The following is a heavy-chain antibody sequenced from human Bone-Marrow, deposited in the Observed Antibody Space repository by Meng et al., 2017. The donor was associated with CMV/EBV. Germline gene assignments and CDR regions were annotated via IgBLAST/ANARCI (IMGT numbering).Heavy chain of an antibody. CDR1: GYTFTSYD. Sequence: ASVKVSCKASGYTFTSYDINWVRQATGQGLEWMGWINPNSGGTNYAQKFQGRVTMTRDTSISTAYMELSRLRSDDTAVYYCARNPREVTAFDIWGQGTMVTVSS. CDR2: INPNSGGT. J-gene: IGHJ3*02. V-gene: IGHV1-2*02. D-gene: IGHD2-21*02. CDR3: ARNPREVTAFDI.